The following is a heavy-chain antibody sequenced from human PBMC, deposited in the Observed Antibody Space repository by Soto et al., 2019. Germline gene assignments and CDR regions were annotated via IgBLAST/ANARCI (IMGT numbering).Heavy chain of an antibody. CDR1: GGTFSSYA. V-gene: IGHV1-69*12. Sequence: QVQLVQSGAEVKKPGSSVKVSCKASGGTFSSYAISWVRQAPGQGLEWMGGIIPIFGTADYAQKFQGRVTITAHESTSAAYMQLSSVRSEDTAVYYCARYGGVYDYSPFDYWGQGTLVTVSS. CDR2: IIPIFGTA. CDR3: ARYGGVYDYSPFDY. J-gene: IGHJ4*02. D-gene: IGHD4-4*01.